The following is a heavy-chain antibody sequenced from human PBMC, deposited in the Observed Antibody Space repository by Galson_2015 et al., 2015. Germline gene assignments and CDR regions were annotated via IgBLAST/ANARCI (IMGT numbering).Heavy chain of an antibody. D-gene: IGHD4-23*01. V-gene: IGHV5-51*01. Sequence: QSGAEVKKPGESLKISCTGSGYSFTNYWIGWVRQTPGKGLEWMGIIYPGDSDTKYSPSFEGQVLITADKSLTTAYLHWGSLKASDSAMYYCARRSYYGGDSNWYFEVWGPGPLVSVSS. CDR2: IYPGDSDT. CDR3: ARRSYYGGDSNWYFEV. J-gene: IGHJ2*01. CDR1: GYSFTNYW.